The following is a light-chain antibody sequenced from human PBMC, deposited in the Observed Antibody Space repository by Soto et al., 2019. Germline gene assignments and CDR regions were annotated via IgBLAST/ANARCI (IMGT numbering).Light chain of an antibody. CDR3: SSFTTSNTWV. CDR2: EVN. V-gene: IGLV2-18*02. J-gene: IGLJ3*02. CDR1: SSDVGSGNR. Sequence: QSALTQPPSVSGSPGQSVTIFCTGTSSDVGSGNRVSWYQQPPGTAPKLMIYEVNNRPSGVPDRFSGSKSGNTASLTISGLQAEDEADYYCSSFTTSNTWVFGGGTKLT.